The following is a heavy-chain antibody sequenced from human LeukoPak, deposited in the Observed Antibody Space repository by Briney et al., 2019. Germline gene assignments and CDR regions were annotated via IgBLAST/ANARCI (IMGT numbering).Heavy chain of an antibody. CDR1: GFTVSSNY. V-gene: IGHV3-66*01. Sequence: GGSLRLSCAASGFTVSSNYMTWVRQAPGKGLEWVSLIYSGGSTSYADSVRGRFTISRDNSKNTLYLQMNNLRAEDTAVYYCARIETVADAFDIWGQGTLVTVSS. CDR3: ARIETVADAFDI. D-gene: IGHD1-1*01. J-gene: IGHJ3*02. CDR2: IYSGGST.